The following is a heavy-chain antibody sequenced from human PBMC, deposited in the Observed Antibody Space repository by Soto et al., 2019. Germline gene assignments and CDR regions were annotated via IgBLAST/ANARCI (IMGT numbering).Heavy chain of an antibody. Sequence: GGSLRRSCAASGFTFSSYAMSWVRQAPGKGLEWVSAISGSGGSTYYADSVKGRFTISRDNSKNTLYLQMNSLRAEDTAVYYCAKDRFYGDYLVSFYFDYWGQGTLVTVSS. CDR1: GFTFSSYA. V-gene: IGHV3-23*01. CDR3: AKDRFYGDYLVSFYFDY. CDR2: ISGSGGST. D-gene: IGHD4-17*01. J-gene: IGHJ4*02.